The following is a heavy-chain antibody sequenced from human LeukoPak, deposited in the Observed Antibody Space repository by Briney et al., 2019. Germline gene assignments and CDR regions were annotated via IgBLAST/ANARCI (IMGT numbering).Heavy chain of an antibody. CDR2: IWYDGSNK. D-gene: IGHD3-10*01. CDR1: GFTFSSYG. J-gene: IGHJ6*02. CDR3: ARGLGVRGVIGYYYGMDV. Sequence: PGGSLRLSCAASGFTFSSYGMHWVRQAPGKGLEWVAVIWYDGSNKYYADSVKGRFTISRDNSKNTLYLQMNSLRAEDTAVYYCARGLGVRGVIGYYYGMDVWGQGTTVTVSS. V-gene: IGHV3-33*01.